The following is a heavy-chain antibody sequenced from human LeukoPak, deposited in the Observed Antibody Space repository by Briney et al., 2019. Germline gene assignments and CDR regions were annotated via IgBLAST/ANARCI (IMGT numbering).Heavy chain of an antibody. CDR1: GFTFRRYW. Sequence: GGSLRLSCAASGFTFRRYWMTWVRQAPGKGLEWVANMNQDGSEKYYVDSVKGRFTISRDNAKNSLYLQMNSLRAEDTAGYYCARGITGTSPGYWGQGTLVTVST. CDR3: ARGITGTSPGY. D-gene: IGHD1-7*01. CDR2: MNQDGSEK. J-gene: IGHJ4*02. V-gene: IGHV3-7*01.